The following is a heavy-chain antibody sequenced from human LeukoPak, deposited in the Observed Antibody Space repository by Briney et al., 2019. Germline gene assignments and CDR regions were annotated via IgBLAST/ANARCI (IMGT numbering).Heavy chain of an antibody. Sequence: GGSLRLSCAASGFTFSSYSMNWVRQAPGKGLEWVSSISSSSSYIYYVDSVKGRFTISRDNAKNSLYLQMNSLRAEDTAVYYCARGGGGVAGPMDWFDPWGQGTLVTVSS. CDR1: GFTFSSYS. V-gene: IGHV3-21*01. D-gene: IGHD6-19*01. J-gene: IGHJ5*02. CDR3: ARGGGGVAGPMDWFDP. CDR2: ISSSSSYI.